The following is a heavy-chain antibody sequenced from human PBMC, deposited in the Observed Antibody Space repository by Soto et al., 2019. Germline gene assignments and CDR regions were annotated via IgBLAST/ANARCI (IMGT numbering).Heavy chain of an antibody. D-gene: IGHD2-2*01. Sequence: QVQLQESGPGLVKPSETLSLTCTVSGGSISSYYWSWIRQPPGKGLEWIGYIYYSGSTNYNPSLKXXVXIXXDTSKNQFSLKLSSVTAADTAVYYWAREVDRVVRVWGQGTLVTVSS. CDR2: IYYSGST. J-gene: IGHJ4*02. CDR3: AREVDRVVRV. CDR1: GGSISSYY. V-gene: IGHV4-59*01.